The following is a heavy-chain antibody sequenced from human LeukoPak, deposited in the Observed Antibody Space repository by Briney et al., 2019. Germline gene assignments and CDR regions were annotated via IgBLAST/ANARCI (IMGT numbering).Heavy chain of an antibody. V-gene: IGHV3-23*01. CDR3: AKDLAFGYGSGSYSDY. CDR2: ISGSGGST. J-gene: IGHJ4*02. Sequence: PGGSLRLSCAASGFTFSSYAMSWVRQAPGKGLDWVSAISGSGGSTYYADSVKGRSTVSRDNSKNTLYLQMNSLRAEDTAVYFCAKDLAFGYGSGSYSDYWGQGTLVTVSS. D-gene: IGHD3-10*01. CDR1: GFTFSSYA.